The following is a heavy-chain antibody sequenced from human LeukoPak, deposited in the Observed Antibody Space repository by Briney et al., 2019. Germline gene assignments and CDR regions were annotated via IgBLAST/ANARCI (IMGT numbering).Heavy chain of an antibody. D-gene: IGHD3-22*01. J-gene: IGHJ3*01. V-gene: IGHV1-2*02. Sequence: GASVKVSRKPSGYTFTAFYMHWVRQAPGQGREWMGWINPTSGVTNYAQKFQGRVTMTRDTSITTAYMELSGLRSDDTAIYYCARDHYYHDSSGYYPNWGQGTMVTVSS. CDR1: GYTFTAFY. CDR2: INPTSGVT. CDR3: ARDHYYHDSSGYYPN.